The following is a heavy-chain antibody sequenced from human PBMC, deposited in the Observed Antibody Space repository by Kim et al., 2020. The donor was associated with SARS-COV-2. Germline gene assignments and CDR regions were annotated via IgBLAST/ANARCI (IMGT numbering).Heavy chain of an antibody. J-gene: IGHJ6*02. D-gene: IGHD6-19*01. Sequence: GGSLRLSCAASGFTFSSYEMNWVRQAPGKGLEWVSYISSSGSTIYYADSVKGRFTISRDNAKNSLYLQMNSLRAEDTAVYYCARGGSSGWLEGYYYYYYGMDVWGQGTTVTVSS. CDR3: ARGGSSGWLEGYYYYYYGMDV. CDR2: ISSSGSTI. V-gene: IGHV3-48*03. CDR1: GFTFSSYE.